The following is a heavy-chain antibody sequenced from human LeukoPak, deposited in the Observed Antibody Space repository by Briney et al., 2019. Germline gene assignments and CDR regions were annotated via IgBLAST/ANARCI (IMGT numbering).Heavy chain of an antibody. CDR2: ISAYNGNT. CDR1: GYTFTSYG. V-gene: IGHV1-18*01. Sequence: ASVKVSCKASGYTFTSYGISWVRQAPGQGLEWMGWISAYNGNTNYAQKLQGRVTMTTDTSTSTAYMELRSLRSDDTAVYYCAREAFGVVIMVGNWLDPWGQGTLVTVSS. CDR3: AREAFGVVIMVGNWLDP. J-gene: IGHJ5*02. D-gene: IGHD3-3*01.